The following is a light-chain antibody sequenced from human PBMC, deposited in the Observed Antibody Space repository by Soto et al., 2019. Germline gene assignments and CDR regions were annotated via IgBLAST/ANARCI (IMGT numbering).Light chain of an antibody. CDR2: GAS. CDR1: QSVSSN. J-gene: IGKJ4*01. V-gene: IGKV3-15*01. Sequence: EIVMTQSPATLSVSPGERATLSCRASQSVSSNLAWYQQQPGQAPRLLIYGASTRATGFPARFSGSGSGTEFTLTISSLQSEDFAVYYCQQYNNWPLTFGGGTRWIS. CDR3: QQYNNWPLT.